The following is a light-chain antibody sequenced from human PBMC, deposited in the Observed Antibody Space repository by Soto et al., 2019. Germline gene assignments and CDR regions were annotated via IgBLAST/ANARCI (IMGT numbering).Light chain of an antibody. Sequence: EIVLTQSPGPRSLSPGERATLSCRASQSVSSSFLDWYQQKPGQAPRLLIYGASNRATGIPDRFSGSGSGTDFTLTITRLEPEDFAVYYCQQYVTSPCAFDQGTMAAIE. CDR2: GAS. CDR1: QSVSSSF. CDR3: QQYVTSPCA. V-gene: IGKV3-20*01. J-gene: IGKJ1*01.